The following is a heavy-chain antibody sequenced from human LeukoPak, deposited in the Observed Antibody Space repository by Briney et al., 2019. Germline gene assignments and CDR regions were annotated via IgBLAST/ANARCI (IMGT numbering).Heavy chain of an antibody. V-gene: IGHV4-39*01. J-gene: IGHJ4*02. CDR1: GGSISSGSYY. CDR3: ASLPFGDVAHDY. Sequence: AETLTLTCTVSGGSISSGSYYWGRIPQAPGQVLVWIGSIYYSGSTYYNPSLESRVTISVDTSKNQFPLKLSSVTAADTAVYYCASLPFGDVAHDYWGQGTLVTVSS. D-gene: IGHD3-10*01. CDR2: IYYSGST.